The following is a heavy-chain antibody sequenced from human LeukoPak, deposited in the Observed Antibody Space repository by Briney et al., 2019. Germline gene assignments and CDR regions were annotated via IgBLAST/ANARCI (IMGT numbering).Heavy chain of an antibody. J-gene: IGHJ4*02. Sequence: PSETLSLTCTVSGGSISSYYWSWIRQPAGKGLEWIGCIYTSGSTNYNPSLKSRVTMSVDTSKNQFSLKLSSVTAADTAVYYCARGYCSSTSCYTPYYFDYWGQGTLVTVSS. CDR2: IYTSGST. V-gene: IGHV4-4*07. D-gene: IGHD2-2*02. CDR3: ARGYCSSTSCYTPYYFDY. CDR1: GGSISSYY.